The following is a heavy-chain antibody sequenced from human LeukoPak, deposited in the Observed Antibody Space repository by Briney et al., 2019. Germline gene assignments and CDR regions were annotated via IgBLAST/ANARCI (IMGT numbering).Heavy chain of an antibody. CDR2: ISWNSGSI. V-gene: IGHV3-9*01. CDR3: AKEVYGSGSYWGMAV. D-gene: IGHD3-10*01. CDR1: GFTFDDYA. Sequence: PGRSLRLSCAASGFTFDDYAMHWVRQAPGKGLEWVSGISWNSGSIGYADSVKGRFTISRDNAKNSLYLQMNSLRAEDTALYYCAKEVYGSGSYWGMAVWGQGTTVTVSS. J-gene: IGHJ6*02.